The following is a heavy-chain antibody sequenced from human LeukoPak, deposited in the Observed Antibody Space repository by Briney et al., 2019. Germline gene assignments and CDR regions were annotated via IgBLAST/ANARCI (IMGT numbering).Heavy chain of an antibody. D-gene: IGHD3-10*01. V-gene: IGHV3-23*01. CDR1: GFTFSSYA. CDR2: ISGSGGST. CDR3: AKDGLEWFGELKDY. Sequence: PGRSLRLSCAASGFTFSSYAMSWVRQAPGKGLEWVSAISGSGGSTYYADSVKGRFTISRDNSKNTLYLQMNSLRAEDTAVYYCAKDGLEWFGELKDYWGQGTLVTVSS. J-gene: IGHJ4*02.